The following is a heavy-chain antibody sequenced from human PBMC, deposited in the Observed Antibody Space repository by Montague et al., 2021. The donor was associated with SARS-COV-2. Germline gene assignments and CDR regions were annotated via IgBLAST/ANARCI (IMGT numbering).Heavy chain of an antibody. CDR2: ISSNGKT. CDR3: ARRGYYDSAGYHWHLDL. V-gene: IGHV4-4*09. J-gene: IGHJ2*01. D-gene: IGHD3-22*01. Sequence: ETLSLICTVSGGSINDHYRRWIRQSPGKGLEWIGYISSNGKTNYNPSLKSRVTLSADASRNEFSLKLDSVTAADTAVYFCARRGYYDSAGYHWHLDLWGRGMLVTVSS. CDR1: GGSINDHY.